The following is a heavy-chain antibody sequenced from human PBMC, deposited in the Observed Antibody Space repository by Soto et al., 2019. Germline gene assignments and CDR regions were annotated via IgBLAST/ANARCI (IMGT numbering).Heavy chain of an antibody. Sequence: PSETLSLTCAVYGGSFSGYYWSWIRQPPGKGLEWIGEINHSGSTNYNPSLKSRVTISVDTSKNQFSLKLSSVTAADTAVYYCARGWEIVVVTAAADYFDYWGQGTLVTVSS. D-gene: IGHD2-21*02. CDR1: GGSFSGYY. CDR2: INHSGST. V-gene: IGHV4-34*01. CDR3: ARGWEIVVVTAAADYFDY. J-gene: IGHJ4*02.